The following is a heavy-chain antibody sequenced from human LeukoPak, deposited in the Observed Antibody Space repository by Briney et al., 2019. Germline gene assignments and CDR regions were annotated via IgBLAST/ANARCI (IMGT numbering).Heavy chain of an antibody. CDR3: ARDCGGDCYSHYFDY. V-gene: IGHV3-13*01. CDR1: GFTFSSYD. D-gene: IGHD2-21*02. CDR2: IGIAGDT. J-gene: IGHJ4*02. Sequence: GGSLRLSCAASGFTFSSYDMHWVRQATGKRLEWVSAIGIAGDTYYPVSVKGRFTISRDNAKNSLYLQMNSLRADDTAVYYCARDCGGDCYSHYFDYWGQGTLVTVSS.